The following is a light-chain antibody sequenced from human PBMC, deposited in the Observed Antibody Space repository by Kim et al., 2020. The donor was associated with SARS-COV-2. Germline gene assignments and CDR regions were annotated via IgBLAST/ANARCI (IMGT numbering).Light chain of an antibody. J-gene: IGKJ4*01. Sequence: DIQMTQSPSSVSASVGDRVTITCRASQGINSLLAWYQQKPGKAPKLLIFPASSLESGVPSRISGSGSGTDFTLTISSLQPEDFATYFCQQANNFPLTFGGGTKVDIK. CDR1: QGINSL. CDR2: PAS. CDR3: QQANNFPLT. V-gene: IGKV1-12*01.